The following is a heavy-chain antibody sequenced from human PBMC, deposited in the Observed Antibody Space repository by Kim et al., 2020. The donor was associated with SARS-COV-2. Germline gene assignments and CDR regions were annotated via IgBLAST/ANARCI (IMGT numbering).Heavy chain of an antibody. V-gene: IGHV3-30*02. D-gene: IGHD5-12*01. CDR3: AKDVIRWLRFTDYYYYGMDV. Sequence: RFTISRDNSKNTLYLQMNSLRAEDTAVYYCAKDVIRWLRFTDYYYYGMDVWGQGTTVTVSS. J-gene: IGHJ6*02.